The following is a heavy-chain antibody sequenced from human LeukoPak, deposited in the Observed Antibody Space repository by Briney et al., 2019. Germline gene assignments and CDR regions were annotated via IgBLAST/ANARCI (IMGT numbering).Heavy chain of an antibody. Sequence: SETLSLTCTVSGGSISSYYWSWIRQPPRTGLEWIGYIYYSGSTNYNPSLKSRVTISVDTSKNQFSLKLSSVTAADTAVYYCAREVGQIDYWGQGTLVTVSS. CDR1: GGSISSYY. CDR2: IYYSGST. J-gene: IGHJ4*02. CDR3: AREVGQIDY. V-gene: IGHV4-59*01.